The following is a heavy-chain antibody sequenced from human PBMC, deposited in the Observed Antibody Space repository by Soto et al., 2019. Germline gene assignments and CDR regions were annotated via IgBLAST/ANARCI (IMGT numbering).Heavy chain of an antibody. J-gene: IGHJ4*02. D-gene: IGHD1-1*01. V-gene: IGHV1-69*13. CDR2: IIPIFGTA. CDR3: ATSRSKTTTWTFDY. CDR1: GGNFSSYA. Sequence: AVDVSCKPSGGNFSSYAIICVRQAPGPGLEWMGGIIPIFGTANYAQKFQGRVTITADESTSTAYMELSSLRSEDTAVYYCATSRSKTTTWTFDYWGQGTLVTVSS.